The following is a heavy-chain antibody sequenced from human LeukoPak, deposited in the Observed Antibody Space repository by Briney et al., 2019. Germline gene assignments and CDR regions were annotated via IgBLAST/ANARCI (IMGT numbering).Heavy chain of an antibody. CDR2: IISSSSYI. Sequence: GGSLRLSCAASGFTFSSYSMNWVRQAPGKGLEWVLSIISSSSYIYYADSVKGRFTISRDNAKNSLYLQMNSLRAEDTAVYYCARDLLGATTLYNYWGQGTLVTVSS. D-gene: IGHD1-26*01. CDR3: ARDLLGATTLYNY. CDR1: GFTFSSYS. J-gene: IGHJ4*02. V-gene: IGHV3-21*01.